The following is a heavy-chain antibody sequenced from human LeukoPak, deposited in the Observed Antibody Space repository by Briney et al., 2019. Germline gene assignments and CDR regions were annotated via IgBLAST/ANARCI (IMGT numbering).Heavy chain of an antibody. D-gene: IGHD3-10*01. CDR1: EFTVSNKY. CDR2: ISSSSSTI. CDR3: ARTMVRGVIIMDY. Sequence: GSLRLFCAASEFTVSNKYISWVRQAPGKGLEWVSYISSSSSTIYYADSVKGRFTISRDNAKNSLYLQMNSLRAEDTAVYYCARTMVRGVIIMDYWGQGTLVTVSS. J-gene: IGHJ4*02. V-gene: IGHV3-48*01.